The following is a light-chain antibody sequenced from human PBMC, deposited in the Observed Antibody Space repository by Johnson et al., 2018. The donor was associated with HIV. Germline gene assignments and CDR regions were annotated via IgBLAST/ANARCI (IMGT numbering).Light chain of an antibody. CDR1: SSNIGNNY. V-gene: IGLV1-51*01. CDR3: GTWDSSLIAGGV. CDR2: ENN. Sequence: HSVLTQPPSVSAAPGQKVTISCSGSSSNIGNNYVSWYQQLPGTAPKLLIYENNKRPSGIPDRFSGSKSGTSATLGITGLQTGDEADYYCGTWDSSLIAGGVFGTGTKVTVL. J-gene: IGLJ1*01.